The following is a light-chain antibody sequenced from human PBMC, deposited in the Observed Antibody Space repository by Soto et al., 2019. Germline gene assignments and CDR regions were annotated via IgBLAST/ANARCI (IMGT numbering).Light chain of an antibody. CDR3: CSYTDGSSLL. CDR1: RNDIGTYNL. J-gene: IGLJ3*02. V-gene: IGLV2-23*01. CDR2: EGN. Sequence: QSALTQPASVSESPGQSISISCGGGRNDIGTYNLVSWYQQHPVKAPKLIIYEGNKRPSGVSNRFSGSRSGNTASLTISGLQAEDEADYYCCSYTDGSSLLFGGGTKVTVL.